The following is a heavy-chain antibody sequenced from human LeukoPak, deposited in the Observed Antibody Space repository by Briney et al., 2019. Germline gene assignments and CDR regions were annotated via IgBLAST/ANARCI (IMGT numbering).Heavy chain of an antibody. CDR2: IYYSGNT. D-gene: IGHD6-19*01. V-gene: IGHV4-39*01. CDR3: TRRRAGRDWFDP. CDR1: GGSISSSNYY. J-gene: IGHJ5*02. Sequence: SETLSLTCAVSGGSISSSNYYWGWIRQPPGQGLEWIGSIYYSGNTYYNPSLKSRVTISVDTSKNQFSLKLSSVTATDTAVYYCTRRRAGRDWFDPWGQGTLVTVSS.